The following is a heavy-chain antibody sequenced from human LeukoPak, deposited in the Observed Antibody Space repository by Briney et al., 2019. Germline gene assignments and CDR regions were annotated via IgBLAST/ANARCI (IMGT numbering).Heavy chain of an antibody. CDR3: ARRDWQQQPPGW. CDR1: GGSISSYY. D-gene: IGHD6-13*01. V-gene: IGHV4-59*08. J-gene: IGHJ4*02. CDR2: IYYGGST. Sequence: KTSETLSLTCTVSGGSISSYYWSWIRQPPGKGLEWIGYIYYGGSTNYNPSLKSRVTISADTSKNQFSLKLNSVAAADTAVYYCARRDWQQQPPGWWGQGTLVTVSS.